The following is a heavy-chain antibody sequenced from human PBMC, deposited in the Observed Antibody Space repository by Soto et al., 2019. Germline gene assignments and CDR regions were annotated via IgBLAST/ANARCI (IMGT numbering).Heavy chain of an antibody. CDR1: GFNFSSYS. CDR2: IFVSSTTI. J-gene: IGHJ4*02. D-gene: IGHD3-9*01. CDR3: ARDKDWAFDY. V-gene: IGHV3-48*04. Sequence: GGSLRLSCVASGFNFSSYSMVWVRQAPGKGLEWISYIFVSSTTIYYADSVKGRFTVSRDNAQNSLFLLMNSLRAEDTVVYYCARDKDWAFDYWGQGTLVTVSS.